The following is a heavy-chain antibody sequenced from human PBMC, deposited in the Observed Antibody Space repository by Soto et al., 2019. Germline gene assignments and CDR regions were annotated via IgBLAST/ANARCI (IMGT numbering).Heavy chain of an antibody. V-gene: IGHV3-66*01. D-gene: IGHD1-1*01. Sequence: EVQLVESGGVLVQPGGSLSLSCAASGFTVSNNYMRWVRQAPGKGMEWVSLIYSGGATYYADSVKGRFTISRDNSKNTLYLQMNSLRADDTAVYYCAREGTYNWVGGQGILVTVSS. J-gene: IGHJ4*02. CDR3: AREGTYNWV. CDR2: IYSGGAT. CDR1: GFTVSNNY.